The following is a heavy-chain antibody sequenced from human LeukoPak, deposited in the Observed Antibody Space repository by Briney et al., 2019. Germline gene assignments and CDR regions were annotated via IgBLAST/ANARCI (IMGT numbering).Heavy chain of an antibody. V-gene: IGHV4-59*12. CDR3: ARDPLNSYYDYVWGSYRSYYFDY. Sequence: SETLSLTCTVSGGSISSYYWSWIRQPPGKGLEWIGYIYYSGSTNYNPSLKSRVTISVDTSKNQFSLKLSSVTAADTAVYYCARDPLNSYYDYVWGSYRSYYFDYWGQGTLVTVSS. CDR2: IYYSGST. CDR1: GGSISSYY. J-gene: IGHJ4*02. D-gene: IGHD3-16*02.